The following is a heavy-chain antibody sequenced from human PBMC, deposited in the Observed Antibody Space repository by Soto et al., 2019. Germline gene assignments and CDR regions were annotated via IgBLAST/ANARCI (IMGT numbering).Heavy chain of an antibody. D-gene: IGHD1-26*01. CDR3: ARDGSYEEYYFDY. J-gene: IGHJ4*02. V-gene: IGHV3-21*01. CDR2: ISSSSSYI. CDR1: GFTFSSYS. Sequence: PGGSLRLSCAASGFTFSSYSMNWVRQAPGKGLEWVSSISSSSSYIYYADSVKGRFTISRDNAKNSLYLQMNSLRAEDTAVYYCARDGSYEEYYFDYWGQGTLVTVSS.